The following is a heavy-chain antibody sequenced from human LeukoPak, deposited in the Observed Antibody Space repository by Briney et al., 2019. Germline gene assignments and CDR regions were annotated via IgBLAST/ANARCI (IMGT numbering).Heavy chain of an antibody. CDR3: AKDGTRGYSYGRIDY. V-gene: IGHV3-23*01. CDR1: GFTFSSYA. D-gene: IGHD5-18*01. J-gene: IGHJ4*02. Sequence: PGAYLSLYCAAYGFTFSSYAMSWVRQAPGKGLEWVSAISGSGGSTYYADSVKGRFTISRDNSKNTLYLQMNSLRAEDTAVYYCAKDGTRGYSYGRIDYWGQGTLVSVSS. CDR2: ISGSGGST.